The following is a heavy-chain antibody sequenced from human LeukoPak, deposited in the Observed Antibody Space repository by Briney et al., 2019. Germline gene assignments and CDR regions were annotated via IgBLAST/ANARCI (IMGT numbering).Heavy chain of an antibody. V-gene: IGHV1-18*01. CDR1: GYTFTSYG. CDR3: ARNEGYCSSTSCYRDYFDY. Sequence: ASVKVSCRASGYTFTSYGISWVRQAPGQGLEWMGWISAYNGNTNYAQKLQGRVTMTTDTSTSTAYMELRSLRSDDTAVYYCARNEGYCSSTSCYRDYFDYWGQGTLVTVSS. CDR2: ISAYNGNT. D-gene: IGHD2-2*01. J-gene: IGHJ4*02.